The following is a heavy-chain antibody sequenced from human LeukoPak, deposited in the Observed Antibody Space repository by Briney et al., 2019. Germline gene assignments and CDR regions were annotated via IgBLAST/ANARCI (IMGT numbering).Heavy chain of an antibody. V-gene: IGHV4-59*01. CDR3: ATLTGTTYPYYFDF. CDR1: GASIRHYY. J-gene: IGHJ4*02. Sequence: SETLSLTCTVSGASIRHYYWSWIRQPPGKGLEWIGNLYHSGSPNYNPSLKSRVAISIDTAKNQFSLRLRSVTAADTAVYYCATLTGTTYPYYFDFWGQATLVTVSS. CDR2: LYHSGSP. D-gene: IGHD1-20*01.